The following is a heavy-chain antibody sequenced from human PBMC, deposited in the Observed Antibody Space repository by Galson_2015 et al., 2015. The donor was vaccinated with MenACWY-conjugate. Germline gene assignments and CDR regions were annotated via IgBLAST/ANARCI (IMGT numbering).Heavy chain of an antibody. V-gene: IGHV3-23*01. D-gene: IGHD3-10*01. J-gene: IGHJ5*02. CDR3: FLLRAVIIRFQKWFDP. CDR1: GFTFPSHA. Sequence: SLRLSCAASGFTFPSHAMNWVRQAPGKGLEWVAGISGSGTDTYYADSVKGRFTISRDNSKNTLSLQMNSLRAEDTAVYYCFLLRAVIIRFQKWFDPWGQGILVTVSS. CDR2: ISGSGTDT.